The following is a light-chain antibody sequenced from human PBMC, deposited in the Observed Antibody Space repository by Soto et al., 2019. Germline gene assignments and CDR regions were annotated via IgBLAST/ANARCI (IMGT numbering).Light chain of an antibody. J-gene: IGKJ1*01. CDR1: HTISSSY. CDR2: CIS. Sequence: EIVLTQSPGTLSLSPGERATLSCRASHTISSSYLAWYQQKPGQAPRLLLYCISRRATGIPDRFSGSGSGTDFTLTITRLEPEDFAVYYYQQYVNSSPRTFGQGTKVDIK. CDR3: QQYVNSSPRT. V-gene: IGKV3-20*01.